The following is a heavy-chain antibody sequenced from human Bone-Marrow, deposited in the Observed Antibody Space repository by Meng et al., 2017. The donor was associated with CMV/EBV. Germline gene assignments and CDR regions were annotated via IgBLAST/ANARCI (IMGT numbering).Heavy chain of an antibody. CDR1: GGSISSYY. V-gene: IGHV4-59*01. CDR2: IYYSGST. D-gene: IGHD2-21*01. J-gene: IGHJ6*02. CDR3: AREVAPWSFYYGMDV. Sequence: SETLSLTCTVSGGSISSYYWSWIRQPPGKGLEWIGYIYYSGSTNYNPSLKSRVTISVDTSKNQFSLKLSSVTAADTAVYYCAREVAPWSFYYGMDVWGQGPTVTVSS.